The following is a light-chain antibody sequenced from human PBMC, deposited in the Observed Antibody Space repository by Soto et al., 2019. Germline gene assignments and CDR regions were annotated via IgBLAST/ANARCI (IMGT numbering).Light chain of an antibody. CDR3: AAWDDSLSAPWV. J-gene: IGLJ3*02. V-gene: IGLV1-47*01. CDR1: SSNIGSNY. Sequence: QSVLTQPPSASGTPGQRVTISCSGSSSNIGSNYVYWYQQLPGTAPKLLIYRNNQRPSGVPDRFSGSKSGTSASLAISGLRSEDEAVYYCAAWDDSLSAPWVFGGGTKLTVL. CDR2: RNN.